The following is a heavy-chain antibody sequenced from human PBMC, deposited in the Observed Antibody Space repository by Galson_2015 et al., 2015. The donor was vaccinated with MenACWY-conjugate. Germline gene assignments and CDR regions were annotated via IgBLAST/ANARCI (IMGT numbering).Heavy chain of an antibody. V-gene: IGHV4-39*07. D-gene: IGHD6-19*01. J-gene: IGHJ4*02. Sequence: LSLTCTVSGGSISSSSYYWGWIRQPPGKGLEWIGSIYYSGSTYYNPSLKSRVTISVDTSKNQFSLKLSSVTAADTAVYYCARAIAVAAMGYWGQGTLVTVSS. CDR1: GGSISSSSYY. CDR2: IYYSGST. CDR3: ARAIAVAAMGY.